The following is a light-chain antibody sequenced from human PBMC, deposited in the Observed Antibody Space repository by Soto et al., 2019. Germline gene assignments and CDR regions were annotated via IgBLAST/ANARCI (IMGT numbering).Light chain of an antibody. CDR2: GAS. J-gene: IGKJ4*01. Sequence: EIVLTQSPATLSLSPGERATLSCRASQSVGRNLAWYQQKPGQAPRLLIYGASNRASGIPARFSGSRSGTDFTLTISSLEPEDFAIYYCHQHTVWVTFGGGTKVEIK. CDR1: QSVGRN. CDR3: HQHTVWVT. V-gene: IGKV3-11*01.